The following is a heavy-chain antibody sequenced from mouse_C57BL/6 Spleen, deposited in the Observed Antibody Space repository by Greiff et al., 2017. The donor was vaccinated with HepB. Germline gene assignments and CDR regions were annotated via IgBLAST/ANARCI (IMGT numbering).Heavy chain of an antibody. D-gene: IGHD4-1*01. CDR1: GFTFSDAW. V-gene: IGHV6-6*01. CDR3: TTLTGTPFDY. Sequence: EVQRVESGGGLVQPGGSMKLSCAASGFTFSDAWMDWVRQSPEKGLEWVAEIRNKANNHATYYAESVKGRFTISRDDSKSSVYLQMNSLRAEDTGIYYCTTLTGTPFDYWGQGTTLTVSS. CDR2: IRNKANNHAT. J-gene: IGHJ2*01.